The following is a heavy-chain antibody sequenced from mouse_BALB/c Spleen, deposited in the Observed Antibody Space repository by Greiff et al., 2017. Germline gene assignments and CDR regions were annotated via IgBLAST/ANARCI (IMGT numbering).Heavy chain of an antibody. D-gene: IGHD1-1*01. CDR2: IDTSDSYT. V-gene: IGHV1-69*01. Sequence: VQLQQPGAELVMPGASVKMSCKASGYTFTDYWMHWVKQRPGQGLEWIGAIDTSDSYTSYNQKFKGKATLTVDESSSTAYMQLSSLTSEDSAVYYCARDYYGSMYFDYWGQGTTLTVSS. CDR3: ARDYYGSMYFDY. CDR1: GYTFTDYW. J-gene: IGHJ2*01.